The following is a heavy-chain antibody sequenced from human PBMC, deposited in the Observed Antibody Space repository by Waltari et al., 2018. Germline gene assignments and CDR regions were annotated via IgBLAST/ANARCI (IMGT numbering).Heavy chain of an antibody. V-gene: IGHV3-21*01. Sequence: EVRLVESGGGLVNPGGSPSLSCAAPVFTFRYFSMTWVRQVPGRGLEWVSSISTTSRNIYYGDSMKGRFTISRDNAKNSLYLQMNSLRAEDTAIYYCARGATDLQRNDALDIWGQGTMVTVSS. CDR2: ISTTSRNI. CDR3: ARGATDLQRNDALDI. CDR1: VFTFRYFS. D-gene: IGHD5-12*01. J-gene: IGHJ3*02.